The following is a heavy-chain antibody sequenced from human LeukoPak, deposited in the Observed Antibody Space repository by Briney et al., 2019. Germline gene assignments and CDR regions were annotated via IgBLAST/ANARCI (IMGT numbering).Heavy chain of an antibody. Sequence: SETLSLTCTVSGGSISSYYWSWIRQPPGKGLEWIGYIYYSGSTNYNPSLKSRVTISVDTSKNQFSLKLSSVTAADTAVYYCAGKYPDYYYGMDVWGQGTRSPSP. D-gene: IGHD2-2*01. V-gene: IGHV4-59*01. CDR3: AGKYPDYYYGMDV. CDR2: IYYSGST. J-gene: IGHJ6*02. CDR1: GGSISSYY.